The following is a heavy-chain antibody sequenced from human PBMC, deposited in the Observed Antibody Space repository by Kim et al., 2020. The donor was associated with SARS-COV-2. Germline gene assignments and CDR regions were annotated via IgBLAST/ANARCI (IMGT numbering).Heavy chain of an antibody. D-gene: IGHD3-9*01. CDR2: ISWNSGSI. CDR1: GFTFDDYA. Sequence: GGSLRLSCAASGFTFDDYAMHWVRQAPGKGLEWVSGISWNSGSIGYADSVKGRFTISRDNAKNSLYLQMNSLRAEDTALYYCASLYDILTGHYGMDVWGQGTTVTVSS. J-gene: IGHJ6*02. CDR3: ASLYDILTGHYGMDV. V-gene: IGHV3-9*01.